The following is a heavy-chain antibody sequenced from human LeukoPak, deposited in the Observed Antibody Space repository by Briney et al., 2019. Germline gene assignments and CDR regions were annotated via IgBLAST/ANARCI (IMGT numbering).Heavy chain of an antibody. Sequence: GGSLRLSCAASGFTFSSYGMSWVRQAPGKGLEWVSAISGSGGSTYYADSVKGRFTISRDNSKNTLYLQMNSLRAEDTAVYYCAKGFRLGYYYDSSGYLDYWGQGTLVTVSS. CDR1: GFTFSSYG. CDR3: AKGFRLGYYYDSSGYLDY. CDR2: ISGSGGST. J-gene: IGHJ4*02. D-gene: IGHD3-22*01. V-gene: IGHV3-23*01.